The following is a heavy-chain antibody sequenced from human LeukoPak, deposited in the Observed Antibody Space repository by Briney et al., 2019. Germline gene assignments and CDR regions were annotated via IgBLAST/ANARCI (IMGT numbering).Heavy chain of an antibody. CDR3: ARGAGDYDFWSGHNWFDP. CDR2: IRYDGSNK. D-gene: IGHD3-3*01. CDR1: GFTFSSYG. V-gene: IGHV3-30*02. Sequence: PGGSLRLSCAASGFTFSSYGMHWVRQAPGKGLEWVAFIRYDGSNKYYADSVKGRFTISRDNSKNTLYLQMNSLRAEDTAVYYCARGAGDYDFWSGHNWFDPWGQGTLVTVSS. J-gene: IGHJ5*02.